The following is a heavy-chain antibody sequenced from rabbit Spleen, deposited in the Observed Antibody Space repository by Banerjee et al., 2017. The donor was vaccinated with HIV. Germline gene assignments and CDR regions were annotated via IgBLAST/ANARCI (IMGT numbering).Heavy chain of an antibody. Sequence: QSLEESGGDLVKPGASLTLTCTASGFSISSYYMNWVRQAPGKGLEWIGYIDPVFGITYYANWVNGRFSISRENAQNTVFLQMTSLTAADTATYFCARGSAAMTMLMIGFYLNLWGPGTLVTVS. J-gene: IGHJ4*01. CDR3: ARGSAAMTMLMIGFYLNL. CDR1: GFSISSYY. CDR2: IDPVFGIT. D-gene: IGHD2-1*01. V-gene: IGHV1S40*01.